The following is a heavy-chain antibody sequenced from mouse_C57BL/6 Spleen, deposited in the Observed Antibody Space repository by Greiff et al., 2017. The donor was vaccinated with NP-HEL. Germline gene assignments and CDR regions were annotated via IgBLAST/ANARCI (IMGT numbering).Heavy chain of an antibody. CDR2: IHPNSGST. Sequence: QVQLQQPGAELVKPGASVKLSCKASGYTFTSYWMHWVKQRPGQGLEWIGMIHPNSGSTNYNEKFKSKATLTVDKSSSTAYMQLSSLTSEDSAAYYCARKGIYSNYAWFAYWGQGTLVTVSA. CDR3: ARKGIYSNYAWFAY. J-gene: IGHJ3*01. CDR1: GYTFTSYW. V-gene: IGHV1-64*01. D-gene: IGHD2-5*01.